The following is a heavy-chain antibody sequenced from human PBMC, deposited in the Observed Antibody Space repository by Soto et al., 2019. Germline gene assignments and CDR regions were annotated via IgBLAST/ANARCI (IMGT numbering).Heavy chain of an antibody. V-gene: IGHV3-53*01. CDR3: ARLSSYDSGRYSFRYNWFHT. CDR1: GFSVRSSH. D-gene: IGHD3-10*01. Sequence: GGSLRLSCAASGFSVRSSHMSWVRQAPGKGLEWVSIMYSGGDTYYAVSVKGRFTISRDNSKNTVFLQMNTLRHDDTAMYFCARLSSYDSGRYSFRYNWFHTWSQGTLVSVSS. J-gene: IGHJ5*02. CDR2: MYSGGDT.